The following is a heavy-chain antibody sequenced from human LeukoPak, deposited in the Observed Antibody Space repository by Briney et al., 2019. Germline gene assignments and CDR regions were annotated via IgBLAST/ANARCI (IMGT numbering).Heavy chain of an antibody. D-gene: IGHD1-1*01. CDR3: ARPVWVPYGMDV. J-gene: IGHJ6*02. Sequence: PSETLSLTCTVSGGSISSSSYYWGWIRQPPGKGLEWIGSIYYSGSTYYNPSLKSRVTISVDTSKNQFSLKLSSVTAADTAVYYCARPVWVPYGMDVWAKGPRSPSP. V-gene: IGHV4-39*07. CDR1: GGSISSSSYY. CDR2: IYYSGST.